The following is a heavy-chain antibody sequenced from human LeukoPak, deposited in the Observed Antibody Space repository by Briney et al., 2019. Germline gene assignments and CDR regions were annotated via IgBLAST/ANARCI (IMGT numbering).Heavy chain of an antibody. Sequence: GGSLRLSCAASGFAFSNYWLHWVRQAPGKGLVWVARINTHGSSTNYADSVKGRFTISRDNSKNTLYLQMNSLRAEDTAVDYCAKVFYGDYAGFDYWGQGTLVTVSS. CDR2: INTHGSST. V-gene: IGHV3-74*01. J-gene: IGHJ4*02. D-gene: IGHD4-17*01. CDR1: GFAFSNYW. CDR3: AKVFYGDYAGFDY.